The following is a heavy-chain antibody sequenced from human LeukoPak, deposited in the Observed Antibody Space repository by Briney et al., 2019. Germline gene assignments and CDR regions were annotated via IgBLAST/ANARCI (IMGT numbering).Heavy chain of an antibody. D-gene: IGHD3-9*01. CDR3: ARARSPVLYHDILTGPNMDV. Sequence: ASVKVSCKASGYTFTGYYMHWVRQAPGQGLEWMGWINPNSGGTNYAQKFQGRVTMTRDTSISTAYMELSRLRSDDTAVYYCARARSPVLYHDILTGPNMDVWGKGTTVTVSS. CDR1: GYTFTGYY. CDR2: INPNSGGT. V-gene: IGHV1-2*02. J-gene: IGHJ6*03.